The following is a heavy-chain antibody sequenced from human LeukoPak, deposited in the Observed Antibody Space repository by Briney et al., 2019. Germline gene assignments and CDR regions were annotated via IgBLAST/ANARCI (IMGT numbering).Heavy chain of an antibody. D-gene: IGHD5-12*01. Sequence: SETLSLTCTGSGGSISSYYWSWIRQPPGKGLEWIGYIYYSGSTNYNPSLKSRVTISVDTSKNQFSLKLSSVTAADTAVYYCARTWIGTPFDIWGQGTMVTVSS. V-gene: IGHV4-59*08. CDR2: IYYSGST. CDR1: GGSISSYY. J-gene: IGHJ3*02. CDR3: ARTWIGTPFDI.